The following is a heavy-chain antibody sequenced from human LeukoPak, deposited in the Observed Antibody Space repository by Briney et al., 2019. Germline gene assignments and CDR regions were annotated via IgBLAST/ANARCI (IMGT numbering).Heavy chain of an antibody. Sequence: ASVKVSCKVSGYTLTELSMHWVRQAPGQGLEWMGWINANNGSTNYARKFQGRVTLTTDTSTSTAYMEMRSLRSDDTAVFYCARGLGSVVATVSDWGQGTLVTVSS. D-gene: IGHD5-12*01. V-gene: IGHV1-18*01. CDR1: GYTLTELS. J-gene: IGHJ4*02. CDR3: ARGLGSVVATVSD. CDR2: INANNGST.